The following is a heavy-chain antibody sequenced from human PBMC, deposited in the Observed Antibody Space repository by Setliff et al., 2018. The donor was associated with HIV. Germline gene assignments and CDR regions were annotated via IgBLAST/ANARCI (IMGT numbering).Heavy chain of an antibody. CDR3: AKCSEMLGTPATSSGYYCGWFDP. Sequence: ASVKVSCKASGYTFTGYYMHWVRQAPGQGLEWMGWVNPSDNRTYYAQKFQGRVTMTRDTSISTAYMDLRSLRSDDTAVYYCAKCSEMLGTPATSSGYYCGWFDPWGQGTLVTISS. V-gene: IGHV1-2*02. D-gene: IGHD3-22*01. CDR2: VNPSDNRT. J-gene: IGHJ5*02. CDR1: GYTFTGYY.